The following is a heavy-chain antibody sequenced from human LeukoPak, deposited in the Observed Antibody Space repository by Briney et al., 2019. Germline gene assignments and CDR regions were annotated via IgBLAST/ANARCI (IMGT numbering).Heavy chain of an antibody. Sequence: SETLSLTCTVSGGSISSYYWSWIRQPPGKGLEWIGYIHYSGSTKYNPSLKSRVTISVDTSKNQFSLKLSSVTAADTAVYYCARVQPSLRHGDYKPLFDYWGQGTLVTVSS. CDR3: ARVQPSLRHGDYKPLFDY. J-gene: IGHJ4*02. D-gene: IGHD4-17*01. CDR2: IHYSGST. V-gene: IGHV4-59*01. CDR1: GGSISSYY.